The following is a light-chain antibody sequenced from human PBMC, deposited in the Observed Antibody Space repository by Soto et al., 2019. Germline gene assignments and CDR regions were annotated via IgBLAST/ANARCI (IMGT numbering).Light chain of an antibody. CDR3: SAWDDSLSGVV. CDR2: SNN. V-gene: IGLV1-47*02. J-gene: IGLJ2*01. Sequence: QLVLTQPPSTSGTPGQRVTISCSGSSSNIGNNFVFWYQHLPGTAPKLLIYSNNQPPSVVPGRFSGSTSGTSASLAISGLRSEDEADYYCSAWDDSLSGVVFGGGTKLTVL. CDR1: SSNIGNNF.